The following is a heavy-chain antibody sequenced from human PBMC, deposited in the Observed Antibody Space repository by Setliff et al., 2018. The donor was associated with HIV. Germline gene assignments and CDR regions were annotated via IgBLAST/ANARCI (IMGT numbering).Heavy chain of an antibody. CDR1: GYTFIGYN. J-gene: IGHJ4*02. CDR2: INPSSGGT. Sequence: VKVSCKASGYTFIGYNMHWVRQAPGQGLEWMGWINPSSGGTNYAQKFQGRVIMTRDTSISTAYMELSRLRSDDTAVYYCARALDSSADIEGYFDFWGQGMLVTVSS. CDR3: ARALDSSADIEGYFDF. D-gene: IGHD2-15*01. V-gene: IGHV1-2*02.